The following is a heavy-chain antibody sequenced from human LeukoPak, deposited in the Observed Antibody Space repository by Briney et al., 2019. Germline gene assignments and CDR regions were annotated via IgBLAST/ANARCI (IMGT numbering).Heavy chain of an antibody. CDR2: IYYSGST. D-gene: IGHD3-10*01. Sequence: SQTLSLTCTVSGGSISSGDYYWSWIRQPPGKGLEWIGYIYYSGSTYYNPSLKIRVTISVDTSKNQFSLKLSSVTAADTAVYYCARDPITMVRGVIPHSDYWGQGTLVTVSS. J-gene: IGHJ4*02. CDR3: ARDPITMVRGVIPHSDY. V-gene: IGHV4-30-4*08. CDR1: GGSISSGDYY.